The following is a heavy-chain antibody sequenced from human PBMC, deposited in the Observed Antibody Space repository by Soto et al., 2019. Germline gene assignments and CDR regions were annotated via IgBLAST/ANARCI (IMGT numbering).Heavy chain of an antibody. CDR3: AKNRATGYDPFDY. CDR1: PFTFRPYD. CDR2: ISGSGGST. J-gene: IGHJ4*02. D-gene: IGHD5-12*01. Sequence: LRGSLRDSSAASPFTFRPYDQSLFRHAPGKGLEWVSAISGSGGSTYYADSVKGRFTISRDNSKNTLYLQMNSLRVDDTAVYYCAKNRATGYDPFDYWGQGSLVTVSS. V-gene: IGHV3-23*01.